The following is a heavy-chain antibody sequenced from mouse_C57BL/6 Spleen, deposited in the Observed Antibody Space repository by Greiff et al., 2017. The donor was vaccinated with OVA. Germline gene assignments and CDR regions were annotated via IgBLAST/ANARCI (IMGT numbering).Heavy chain of an antibody. J-gene: IGHJ4*01. D-gene: IGHD2-5*01. CDR3: ARSGYSNYVLYAMDY. V-gene: IGHV1-82*01. Sequence: VKLQQSGPELVKPGASVKISCKASGYAFSSSWMNWVKQRPGKGLEWIGRIYPGDGDTNYNGKFKGKATLTADKSSSTAYMQLSSLTSEDSAVYFCARSGYSNYVLYAMDYWGQGTSVTVSS. CDR1: GYAFSSSW. CDR2: IYPGDGDT.